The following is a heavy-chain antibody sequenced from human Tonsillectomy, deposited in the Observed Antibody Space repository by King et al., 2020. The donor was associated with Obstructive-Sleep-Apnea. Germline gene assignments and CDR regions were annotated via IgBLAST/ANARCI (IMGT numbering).Heavy chain of an antibody. CDR3: AGSFCGTSCFGHHYYGMDV. CDR2: IFNSGST. Sequence: VQLQESGPGLVKPSETLSLSCIVSGGSVSSGRYYWSWIRQPPGKGLEWIGYIFNSGSTDYNPSLKSRLTISIDMSENHFSLKLRSVTAADTATYYCAGSFCGTSCFGHHYYGMDVWGQGTTVTVSS. D-gene: IGHD2-2*01. J-gene: IGHJ6*02. V-gene: IGHV4-61*03. CDR1: GGSVSSGRYY.